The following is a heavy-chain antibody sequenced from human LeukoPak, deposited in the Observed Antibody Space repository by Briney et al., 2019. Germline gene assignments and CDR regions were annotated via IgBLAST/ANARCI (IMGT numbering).Heavy chain of an antibody. CDR3: ARDSALAQAVMFDY. J-gene: IGHJ4*02. D-gene: IGHD6-19*01. CDR2: IYPTGST. CDR1: VYSISSGYY. V-gene: IGHV4-38-2*02. Sequence: SETLSLSCTLSVYSISSGYYVGWIRQPRGKGLECIGNIYPTGSTYYNPSLKSRVTISVDTSKNQFSLKLSSVTAADTAVYYCARDSALAQAVMFDYWGQGTLATVSS.